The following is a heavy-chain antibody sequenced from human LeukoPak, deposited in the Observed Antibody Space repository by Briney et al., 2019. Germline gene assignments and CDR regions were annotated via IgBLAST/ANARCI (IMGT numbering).Heavy chain of an antibody. D-gene: IGHD2-2*01. CDR3: ARGEYQLPRQRLYYYYYMDV. CDR2: ISAYNGNT. J-gene: IGHJ6*03. V-gene: IGHV1-18*04. Sequence: ASVKVSCKASGYTFTGYYMHWVRQAPGQGLEWMGWISAYNGNTNYAQKLQGRVTMTTDTSTSTAYMELRSLRSDDTAVYYCARGEYQLPRQRLYYYYYMDVWVKGTTVTVSS. CDR1: GYTFTGYY.